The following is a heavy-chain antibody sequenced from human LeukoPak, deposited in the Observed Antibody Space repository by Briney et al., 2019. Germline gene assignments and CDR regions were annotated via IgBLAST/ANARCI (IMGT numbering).Heavy chain of an antibody. CDR2: ISGSGSTI. V-gene: IGHV3-48*04. CDR3: AELGITMIGGV. CDR1: GFTFSSYG. J-gene: IGHJ6*04. Sequence: PGGSLRLSCAASGFTFSSYGMSWVRQAPGKGLEWVSAISGSGSTIYCADSVKGRFTISRDNAKNSLYLQMNSLRAEDTAVYYCAELGITMIGGVWGKGTTVTISS. D-gene: IGHD3-10*02.